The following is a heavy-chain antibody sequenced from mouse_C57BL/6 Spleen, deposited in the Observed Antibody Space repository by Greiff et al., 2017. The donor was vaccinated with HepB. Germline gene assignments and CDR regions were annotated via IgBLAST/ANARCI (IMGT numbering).Heavy chain of an antibody. Sequence: DVHLVESGGGLVKPGGSLKLSCAASGFTFSDYGMHWVRQAPEKGLEWVAYISSGSSTIYYADTVKGRFTISRDNAKNTLFLQMTSLRSEDTAMYYCASTVVATYYAMDYWGQGTSVTVSS. CDR2: ISSGSSTI. CDR3: ASTVVATYYAMDY. V-gene: IGHV5-17*01. J-gene: IGHJ4*01. D-gene: IGHD1-1*01. CDR1: GFTFSDYG.